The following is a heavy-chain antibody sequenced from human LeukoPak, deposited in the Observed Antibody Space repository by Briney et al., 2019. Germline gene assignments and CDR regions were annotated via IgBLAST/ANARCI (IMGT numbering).Heavy chain of an antibody. CDR3: TSFYETN. Sequence: AGGSLRLSCAASGFTFTTYWMHWVRQAPGKGLVWVSHINSDGSITSYADSVKGRFTISRDNAKNTVYLHMNSLRVEDTAVYYCTSFYETNWGQGTLVTVSS. CDR1: GFTFTTYW. J-gene: IGHJ4*02. V-gene: IGHV3-74*01. D-gene: IGHD2/OR15-2a*01. CDR2: INSDGSIT.